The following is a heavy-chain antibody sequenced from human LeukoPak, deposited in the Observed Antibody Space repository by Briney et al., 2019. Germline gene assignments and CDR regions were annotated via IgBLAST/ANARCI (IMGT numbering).Heavy chain of an antibody. CDR1: GFTFGDYA. V-gene: IGHV3-49*03. J-gene: IGHJ4*02. D-gene: IGHD3-10*01. CDR2: IRSKAYGGTT. CDR3: TRDRRITMVRGVIITPH. Sequence: PGRSLRLSCTASGFTFGDYAMSWFRQAPGKGLEWVGFIRSKAYGGTTEYAASVKGRFTISRDDSKSIAYLQMNSLKTEDTAVYYCTRDRRITMVRGVIITPHWGQGTLVTVSS.